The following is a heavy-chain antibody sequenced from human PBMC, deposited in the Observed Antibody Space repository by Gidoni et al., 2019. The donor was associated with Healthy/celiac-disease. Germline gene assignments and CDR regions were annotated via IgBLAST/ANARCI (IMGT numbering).Heavy chain of an antibody. CDR2: IAYDGSNK. D-gene: IGHD3-10*01. V-gene: IGHV3-30*18. Sequence: QVQLVESGGGVVQPGRSLRLSCAASGFTFSSYGMNWVRQAPGKGLEWVAVIAYDGSNKYYADSVKGRFTISRDNSKNTLYLQMNSLRAEDTAVYYCAKVDYGSGSYRQYDAFDIWGQGTMVTVSS. CDR1: GFTFSSYG. CDR3: AKVDYGSGSYRQYDAFDI. J-gene: IGHJ3*02.